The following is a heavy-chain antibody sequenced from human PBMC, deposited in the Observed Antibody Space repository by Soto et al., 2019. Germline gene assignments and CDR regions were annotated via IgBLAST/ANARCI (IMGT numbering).Heavy chain of an antibody. V-gene: IGHV1-18*04. J-gene: IGHJ6*02. CDR3: ARDPSITIGGVGGPRSYCMDV. D-gene: IGHD3-3*01. CDR1: GYTFTRYG. Sequence: QVQLVPSGAEVKKPGASVKVSCKASGYTFTRYGISWVRQAPGHGLEWMGWISAYNGNTNYAQKLQGRVTMTTDTSTSTAYRELRSLRCDDTAVDYCARDPSITIGGVGGPRSYCMDVWGQGTTVTVSS. CDR2: ISAYNGNT.